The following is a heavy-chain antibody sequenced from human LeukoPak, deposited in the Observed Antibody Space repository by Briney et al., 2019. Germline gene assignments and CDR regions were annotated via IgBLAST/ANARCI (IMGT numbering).Heavy chain of an antibody. D-gene: IGHD6-6*01. V-gene: IGHV4-31*03. CDR3: ARGRSSSSSAFDY. Sequence: SQTLSLTCTVSGGSISSGGYYWSWIRQHPGKGLEWIGYIHYSGSTYYNPSLKSRVTISVHTSKNQFSLKLSSVTAADTAVYYCARGRSSSSSAFDYWGLGTLVTVSS. CDR1: GGSISSGGYY. J-gene: IGHJ4*02. CDR2: IHYSGST.